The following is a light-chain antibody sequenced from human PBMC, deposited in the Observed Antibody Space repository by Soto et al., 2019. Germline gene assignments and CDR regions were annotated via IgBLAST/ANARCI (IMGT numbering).Light chain of an antibody. J-gene: IGKJ4*01. CDR3: QQRSNWPLT. Sequence: EIVLTQSPATLSXSXXXXXXXSCRASQXVXSYLAWYQQKPGQAPRLLIYDGSNRATGIPVRFSGSGSGTDYTLTISSLEPEDFAVYYCQQRSNWPLTFGGGTKVEIK. V-gene: IGKV3-11*01. CDR1: QXVXSY. CDR2: DGS.